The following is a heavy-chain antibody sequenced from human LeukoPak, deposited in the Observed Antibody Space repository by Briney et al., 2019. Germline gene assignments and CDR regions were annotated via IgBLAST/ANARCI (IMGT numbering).Heavy chain of an antibody. CDR1: GYTFINYG. CDR3: ARRASVPAVTWGYYYYMDV. D-gene: IGHD2-2*01. CDR2: INPNSGGT. J-gene: IGHJ6*03. V-gene: IGHV1-2*02. Sequence: GASVKVSCKASGYTFINYGISWVRQAPGQGLEWMGWINPNSGGTNYAQKFQGRVTMTRDTSISTAYLQWSSLKASDTAMYYCARRASVPAVTWGYYYYMDVWGKGTTVTVSS.